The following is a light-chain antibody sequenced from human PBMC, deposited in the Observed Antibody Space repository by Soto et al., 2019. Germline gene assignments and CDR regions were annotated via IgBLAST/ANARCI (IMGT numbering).Light chain of an antibody. J-gene: IGLJ3*02. CDR2: DDN. Sequence: SYELTQPPSVSVAPGQTARIICGGNNIGSKSVHWYQQKPGQAPVLVVYDDNDRPSGIPERFSGSNSGNTATLTISRVEAGYEADYYCQVWDSSSDHWVFGGGTKLTVL. CDR1: NIGSKS. CDR3: QVWDSSSDHWV. V-gene: IGLV3-21*02.